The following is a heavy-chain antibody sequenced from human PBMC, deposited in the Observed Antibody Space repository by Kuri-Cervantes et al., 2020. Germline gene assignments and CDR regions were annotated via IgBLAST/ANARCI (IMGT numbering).Heavy chain of an antibody. CDR3: ARDSPYYSDSSGYSDAFDI. CDR1: GYTFTSYG. D-gene: IGHD3-22*01. J-gene: IGHJ3*02. CDR2: ISAYNGNT. Sequence: ASVQVSCKASGYTFTSYGISWVRQAPGQGLEWMGWISAYNGNTNYAQKLQGRVTMTTDTSTSTAYMELRSLRSDDSAVYYCARDSPYYSDSSGYSDAFDIWGQGTMVTVSS. V-gene: IGHV1-18*01.